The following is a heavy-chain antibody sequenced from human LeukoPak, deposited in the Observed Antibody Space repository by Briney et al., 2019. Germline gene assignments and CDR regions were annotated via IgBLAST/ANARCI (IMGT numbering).Heavy chain of an antibody. D-gene: IGHD1-26*01. Sequence: GASVKVSCKASGYTFTSYDINWVRQATGQGLEWMGWMNPNSGNTGYAQKFQGRVTMTRNTSISTAYMELSSLRSDDTAVYYCARGVRMVGATGGYYFDYWGQGTLVTVSS. CDR3: ARGVRMVGATGGYYFDY. J-gene: IGHJ4*02. CDR2: MNPNSGNT. V-gene: IGHV1-8*01. CDR1: GYTFTSYD.